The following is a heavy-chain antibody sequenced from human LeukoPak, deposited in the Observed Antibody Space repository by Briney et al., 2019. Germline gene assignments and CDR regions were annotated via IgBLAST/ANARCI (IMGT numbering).Heavy chain of an antibody. CDR1: GGSISSYY. CDR3: ARDDYYDSSGYYDYYYMDV. D-gene: IGHD3-22*01. CDR2: IYTSGST. J-gene: IGHJ6*03. V-gene: IGHV4-4*07. Sequence: SSETLSLTCTVSGGSISSYYWSWIRQPAGKGLEWIGRIYTSGSTNYNPSLKSRVTMSVDTSKNQFSLKLSSVTAADTAVYYCARDDYYDSSGYYDYYYMDVWGKGATVTVSS.